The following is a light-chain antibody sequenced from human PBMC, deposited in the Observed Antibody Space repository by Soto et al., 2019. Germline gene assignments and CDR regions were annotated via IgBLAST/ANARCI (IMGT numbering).Light chain of an antibody. V-gene: IGLV2-8*01. J-gene: IGLJ1*01. CDR3: CSYTTSTTYV. CDR2: EVN. Sequence: QSALTQPPSASGSPGQSVTISCTGTSSDVGGYNYVSWFQQHPGKAPKLIIHEVNQRPSGVPDRFSGSKSGNTASLTVSGLQAEDEGNYYCCSYTTSTTYVFGTGTKVTVL. CDR1: SSDVGGYNY.